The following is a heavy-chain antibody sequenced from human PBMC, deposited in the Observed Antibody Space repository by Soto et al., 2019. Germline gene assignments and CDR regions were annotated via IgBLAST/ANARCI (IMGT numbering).Heavy chain of an antibody. V-gene: IGHV3-23*01. J-gene: IGHJ6*03. Sequence: GGSLRLSCAASGFTFSSYAMSWVRQAPGKGLEWVSAISGSGGSTYYADSVKGRFTISRDNSKNTLYLQMNSLRAEDTAVYYCAKSGGYCSGGSCYSTSYYYYMDVWGKGTTVTVSS. CDR1: GFTFSSYA. D-gene: IGHD2-15*01. CDR2: ISGSGGST. CDR3: AKSGGYCSGGSCYSTSYYYYMDV.